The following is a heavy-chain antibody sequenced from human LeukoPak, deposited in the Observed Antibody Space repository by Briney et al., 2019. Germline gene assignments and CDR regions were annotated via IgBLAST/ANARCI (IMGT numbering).Heavy chain of an antibody. J-gene: IGHJ4*02. Sequence: ASVKVSCKASEYTCTSYAMHWVRQAPGQRLEWMGWINAGNGNTKYSQKFQGRVTITRDTSASTAYMELSSLRSEDTAVYYCARGYSSSWTYSYWGQGTLVTVSS. D-gene: IGHD6-13*01. CDR1: EYTCTSYA. V-gene: IGHV1-3*01. CDR3: ARGYSSSWTYSY. CDR2: INAGNGNT.